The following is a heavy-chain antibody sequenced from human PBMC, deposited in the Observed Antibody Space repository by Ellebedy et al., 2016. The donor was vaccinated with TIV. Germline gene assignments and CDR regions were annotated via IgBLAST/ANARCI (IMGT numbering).Heavy chain of an antibody. Sequence: PGGSLRLSCAASGFTFSSYSMNWVRQAPGKGLEWVSYISSRSSPIYYADSVKGRFTISRDDFKNTLYLQMNNLRAEDTAVYYCARLHSYGPYYFDYWGQGTPVTVSS. J-gene: IGHJ4*02. CDR2: ISSRSSPI. V-gene: IGHV3-48*01. CDR1: GFTFSSYS. CDR3: ARLHSYGPYYFDY. D-gene: IGHD5-18*01.